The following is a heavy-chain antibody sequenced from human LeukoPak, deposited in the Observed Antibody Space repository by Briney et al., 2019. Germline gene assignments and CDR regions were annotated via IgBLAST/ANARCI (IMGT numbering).Heavy chain of an antibody. CDR3: ARVNYDFWSGYYPFDY. Sequence: SETLSLTCTVSDGSISSYYWSWIRQPPGKGLEWIGYIYYSGSTNYNPSLKSRVTISVDTSKNQFSLKLSSVTAADTAVYYCARVNYDFWSGYYPFDYWGQGTLVTVSS. J-gene: IGHJ4*02. V-gene: IGHV4-59*01. CDR2: IYYSGST. CDR1: DGSISSYY. D-gene: IGHD3-3*01.